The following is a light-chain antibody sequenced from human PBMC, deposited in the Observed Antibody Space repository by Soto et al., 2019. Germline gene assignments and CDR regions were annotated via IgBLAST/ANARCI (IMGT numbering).Light chain of an antibody. CDR3: SSYAGSNNYV. Sequence: QSVLTQPPSASGSPGQSVTISCTGTSSDVGGYNYVSWYQLHAGKAPKLIVYEVSKRPSDVPDRFSASKSGNTASLTVSGLQTEDEADYYCSSYAGSNNYVFGIGTKLTVL. V-gene: IGLV2-8*01. J-gene: IGLJ1*01. CDR1: SSDVGGYNY. CDR2: EVS.